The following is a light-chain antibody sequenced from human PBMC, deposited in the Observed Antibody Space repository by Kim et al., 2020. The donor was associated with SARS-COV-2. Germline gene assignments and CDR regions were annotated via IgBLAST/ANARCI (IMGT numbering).Light chain of an antibody. Sequence: SLTIACSGTSNDVGADNYFSWYQQHPGKAPTLMIFDVNKSPSALSVRFSGSKSGNTASLTISGLQAEYEADYYCFSYASTRSYVFGTGTKVTVL. CDR1: SNDVGADNY. CDR3: FSYASTRSYV. V-gene: IGLV2-14*04. J-gene: IGLJ1*01. CDR2: DVN.